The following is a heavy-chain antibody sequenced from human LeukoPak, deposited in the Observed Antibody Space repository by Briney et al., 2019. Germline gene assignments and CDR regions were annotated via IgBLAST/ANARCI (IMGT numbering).Heavy chain of an antibody. J-gene: IGHJ2*01. CDR2: IYYSGST. D-gene: IGHD3-22*01. V-gene: IGHV4-39*01. CDR3: ARRDSPFDL. CDR1: GGSIRSSSYY. Sequence: PSETLSLTCTVSGGSIRSSSYYWGWIRQPPGKGLEWIASIYYSGSTYYNPSLKSRVTISVDTSKNQFSLRLSSVTAADTAVYYCARRDSPFDLWGRGTLVTVS.